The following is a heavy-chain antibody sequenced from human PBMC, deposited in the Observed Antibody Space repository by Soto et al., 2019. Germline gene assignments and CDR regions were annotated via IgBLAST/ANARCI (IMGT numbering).Heavy chain of an antibody. CDR2: NSGSGGST. CDR3: AKGHPYSSGWYVNYYYGMDV. Sequence: EVQLLESGGGLVQPGGSLRLSCAASGFTFSTYAMSWVRQAPGKGLEWVSANSGSGGSTYYADSVKGRFTISRDNSKNTLYLQMNSLRAEDTAVYYCAKGHPYSSGWYVNYYYGMDVWGQGTTVTVSS. CDR1: GFTFSTYA. J-gene: IGHJ6*02. V-gene: IGHV3-23*01. D-gene: IGHD6-19*01.